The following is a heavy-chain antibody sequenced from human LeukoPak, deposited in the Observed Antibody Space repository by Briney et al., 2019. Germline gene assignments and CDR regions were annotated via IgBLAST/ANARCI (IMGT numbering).Heavy chain of an antibody. D-gene: IGHD2-2*01. J-gene: IGHJ4*02. Sequence: PSETLSLTCAVYGGSFSGYYWSWIRQPPGKGLEWIGEINHSGSTNYNPSLKSRVTISVDTSKNQFSLKLSSVTAADTAVYYCERGCSSTSCYYYWGQGTLVTVSS. V-gene: IGHV4-34*01. CDR1: GGSFSGYY. CDR3: ERGCSSTSCYYY. CDR2: INHSGST.